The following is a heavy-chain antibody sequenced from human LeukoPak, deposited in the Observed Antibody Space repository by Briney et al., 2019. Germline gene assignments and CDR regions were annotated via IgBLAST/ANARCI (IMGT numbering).Heavy chain of an antibody. J-gene: IGHJ3*02. D-gene: IGHD6-19*01. CDR2: IYYSGST. CDR1: GGSVSSGSYY. CDR3: ARGGRGIAVAGTIAFDI. V-gene: IGHV4-61*01. Sequence: SETLSLTCTVSGGSVSSGSYYWSWIRQPPGKGLGWIGYIYYSGSTNYNPSLKSRVTISVDTSKNQFSLKLSSVTAADTAVYYCARGGRGIAVAGTIAFDIWGQGTMVTVSS.